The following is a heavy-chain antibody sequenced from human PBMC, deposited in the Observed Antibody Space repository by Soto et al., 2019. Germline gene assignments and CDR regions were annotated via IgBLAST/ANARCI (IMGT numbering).Heavy chain of an antibody. CDR1: GFTFSSYA. CDR3: ARDQAAGGTISRYFQD. Sequence: EVQLLESGGGLVQPEGSLRLSCEASGFTFSSYAMSWVRQAPGKGLEWVSGISGGGSTTYYADSVTGRFTISGDNSKNTLYRQLNSLRAEDTAVYYCARDQAAGGTISRYFQDWGQGTLVTVSS. D-gene: IGHD6-13*01. CDR2: ISGGGSTT. V-gene: IGHV3-23*01. J-gene: IGHJ1*01.